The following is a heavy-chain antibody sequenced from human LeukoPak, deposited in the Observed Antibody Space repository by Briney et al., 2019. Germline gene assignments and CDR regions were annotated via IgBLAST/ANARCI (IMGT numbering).Heavy chain of an antibody. D-gene: IGHD4-17*01. CDR2: INDGGST. V-gene: IGHV4-34*01. CDR1: GGSFTKHQ. J-gene: IGHJ4*02. CDR3: AREYLDYGDYD. Sequence: SETLSLTCAVYGGSFTKHQWSWIRQPPGKGLEWIGAINDGGSTNYNPSLKSRVTISVDTSKNQFSLRLSSMTAADTAVYYCAREYLDYGDYDWGQGTLVTVSS.